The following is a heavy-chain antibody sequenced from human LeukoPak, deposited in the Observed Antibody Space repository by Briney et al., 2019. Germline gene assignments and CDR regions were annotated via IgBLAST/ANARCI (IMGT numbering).Heavy chain of an antibody. CDR1: GFTFSSYS. J-gene: IGHJ4*02. CDR2: ISGSGGST. V-gene: IGHV3-23*01. Sequence: GGSLRLSCAASGFTFSSYSMHWVCQAPGKGLEWVSAISGSGGSTYYADSVKGRFTISRDNSKNTLYLQMNSLRAEDTAVYYCAKTYYYDSSGYYWGQGTLVTVSS. D-gene: IGHD3-22*01. CDR3: AKTYYYDSSGYY.